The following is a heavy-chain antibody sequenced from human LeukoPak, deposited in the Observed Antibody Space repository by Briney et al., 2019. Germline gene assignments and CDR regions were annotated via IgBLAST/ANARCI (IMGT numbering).Heavy chain of an antibody. V-gene: IGHV3-23*01. J-gene: IGHJ4*02. Sequence: PGGSLRLSCAASGFTFSTSAMGWVRQAPGKGLEWVSSIKGGGGDPFYADSVKGRSTISRDNSKNTLFLQLNSLRADDSAVYYCAKGGHDFNPFYWWGQGTLVTVSS. CDR1: GFTFSTSA. CDR2: IKGGGGDP. D-gene: IGHD2-21*02. CDR3: AKGGHDFNPFYW.